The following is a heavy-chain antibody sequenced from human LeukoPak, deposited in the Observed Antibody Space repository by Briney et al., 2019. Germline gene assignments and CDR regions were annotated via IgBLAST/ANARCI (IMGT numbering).Heavy chain of an antibody. J-gene: IGHJ3*02. CDR2: ISAYNGNT. Sequence: ASVKVSCKASDYTFSTYGITWVRQAPGQGLEWMGWISAYNGNTNYEQKLQGRATMTTDTSTSTAYLELKSLRSDDTAVYYCARASGSYRSSTSCNDAFDIWGQGTMVTVS. D-gene: IGHD2-2*01. V-gene: IGHV1-18*01. CDR1: DYTFSTYG. CDR3: ARASGSYRSSTSCNDAFDI.